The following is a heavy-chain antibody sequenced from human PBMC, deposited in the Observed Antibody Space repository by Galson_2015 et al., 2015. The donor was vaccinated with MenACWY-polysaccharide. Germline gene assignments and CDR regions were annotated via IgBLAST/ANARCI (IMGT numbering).Heavy chain of an antibody. V-gene: IGHV3-53*01. CDR3: ARGAQRFFDY. CDR1: GFSVGCLY. J-gene: IGHJ4*02. Sequence: SLRLACAASGFSVGCLYMSWVRQAPGKRPGWVAIMYSGGFTEYADSVKGRITLSRDIFKNTVYLQMNSLKVEDTAVYYCARGAQRFFDYWGQGRLVTVSA. CDR2: MYSGGFT.